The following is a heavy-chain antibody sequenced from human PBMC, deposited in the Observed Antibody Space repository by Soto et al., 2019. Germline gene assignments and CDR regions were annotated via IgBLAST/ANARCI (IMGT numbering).Heavy chain of an antibody. J-gene: IGHJ4*02. CDR1: GGTFSSYS. V-gene: IGHV1-69*13. CDR2: IIPIFGTA. D-gene: IGHD6-19*01. CDR3: ARERGYSSCPSLSYFDY. Sequence: SVKLSCKASGGTFSSYSISWVRQAPGQGLEWMGGIIPIFGTANYAQKFQGRVTITADESTSTAYMELSSLRSEDTAVYYCARERGYSSCPSLSYFDYWGQGTLVTVSS.